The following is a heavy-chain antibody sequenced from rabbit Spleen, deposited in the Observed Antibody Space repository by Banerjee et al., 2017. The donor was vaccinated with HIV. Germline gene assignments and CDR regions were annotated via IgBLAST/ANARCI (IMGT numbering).Heavy chain of an antibody. J-gene: IGHJ6*01. CDR1: GFSFNSGYD. D-gene: IGHD1-1*01. Sequence: QSLEESGGGLVKPGASLTLTCKASGFSFNSGYDMCWVRQAPGKGLEWVACAYAGSSGSTYSATWAKGRFTISKTSSTTVTLQMTSLTVADTATYFCARDSSTSFSTYGMDLWGQGTLVTVS. CDR2: AYAGSSGST. V-gene: IGHV1S40*01. CDR3: ARDSSTSFSTYGMDL.